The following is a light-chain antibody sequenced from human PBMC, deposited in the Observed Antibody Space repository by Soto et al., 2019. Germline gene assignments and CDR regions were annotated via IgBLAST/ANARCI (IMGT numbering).Light chain of an antibody. CDR3: QQYNSYSPT. Sequence: DIQMTQSPSTLSASVGDRVTITCRASQSISSWLAWYQQKPGKAPKLLIYDASSLESGVPSRLSGSGSGTEFTLTFSSLQPDDFATYYCQQYNSYSPTFGGGTKVEIK. V-gene: IGKV1-5*01. J-gene: IGKJ4*01. CDR1: QSISSW. CDR2: DAS.